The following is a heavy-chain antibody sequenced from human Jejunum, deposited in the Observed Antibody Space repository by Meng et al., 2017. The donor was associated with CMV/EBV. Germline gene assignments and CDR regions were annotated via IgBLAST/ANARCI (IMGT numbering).Heavy chain of an antibody. CDR2: MNPGRGAT. CDR3: ARDMRSHAFDV. D-gene: IGHD3-16*01. Sequence: KTSGFVFDDYFFHWVRQAPGQGLEWMGWMNPGRGATTYSRKFQGRITMTRDTSSNTAYMELSSLRSDDTARYYCARDMRSHAFDVWGQGTLVTVSS. V-gene: IGHV1-2*02. CDR1: GFVFDDYF. J-gene: IGHJ3*01.